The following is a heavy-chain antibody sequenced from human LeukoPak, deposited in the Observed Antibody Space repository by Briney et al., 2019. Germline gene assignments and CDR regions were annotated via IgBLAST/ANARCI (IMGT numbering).Heavy chain of an antibody. CDR3: AILDVIVVVNDAFDI. Sequence: ASVKASCKASGDTFTGYYMHWVRQAPGQGLEWMGWINPNRGGTNYAQQFQGRVTMTRDTSISTAYMELSRLRSDDTAVYYCAILDVIVVVNDAFDIWGQGTMVTVSS. D-gene: IGHD3-22*01. J-gene: IGHJ3*02. CDR1: GDTFTGYY. V-gene: IGHV1-2*02. CDR2: INPNRGGT.